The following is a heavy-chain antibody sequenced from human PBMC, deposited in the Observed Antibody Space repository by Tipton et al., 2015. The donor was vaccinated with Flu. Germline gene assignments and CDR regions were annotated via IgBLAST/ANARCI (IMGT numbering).Heavy chain of an antibody. V-gene: IGHV6-1*01. CDR1: GDSVSSNSAA. D-gene: IGHD6-25*01. CDR2: TYYRSKWYN. J-gene: IGHJ5*02. CDR3: ASSIAAAGADPGLFDP. Sequence: GLVKPSQTLSLTCAISGDSVSSNSAAWNWIRQSPSRGLEWLGRTYYRSKWYNDYAVSVKSRITINPDTSKNQFSLQLNSVTPEDTAVYYCASSIAAAGADPGLFDPWGQGTLVTASS.